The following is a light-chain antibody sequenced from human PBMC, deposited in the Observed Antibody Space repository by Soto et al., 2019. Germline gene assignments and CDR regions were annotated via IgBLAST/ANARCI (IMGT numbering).Light chain of an antibody. V-gene: IGKV1-17*03. CDR3: RQYNTFPPT. J-gene: IGKJ4*01. CDR1: QGISND. Sequence: SLMTQSPSAMSTSVGDRVTITCRARQGISNDLVGFQQKPGKVVKRLIYAAARLQSGGPSKFSGSGSGTELTLTMSSLQPEDFGSYYCRQYNTFPPTCGGGTK. CDR2: AAA.